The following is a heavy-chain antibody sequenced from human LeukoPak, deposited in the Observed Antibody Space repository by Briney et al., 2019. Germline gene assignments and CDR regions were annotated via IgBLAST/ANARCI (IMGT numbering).Heavy chain of an antibody. D-gene: IGHD6-13*01. CDR3: ARGVGRSSWFFDY. CDR2: LSSDGKNK. CDR1: TFTFSDYP. V-gene: IGHV3-30*04. Sequence: GRSLRLSCAASTFTFSDYPMHYVRQAPGEGLQWVAVLSSDGKNKDYADSVKGRFTISRDNSKNTLYLQMNSLKIEDTAVYYCARGVGRSSWFFDYWGQGTLVTVTS. J-gene: IGHJ4*02.